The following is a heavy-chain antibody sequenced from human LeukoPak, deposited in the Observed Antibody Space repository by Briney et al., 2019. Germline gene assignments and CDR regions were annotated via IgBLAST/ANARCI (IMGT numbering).Heavy chain of an antibody. CDR1: GFTFSSYW. CDR2: IKEDGSEE. CDR3: ARDWLAGNPYHTFDL. Sequence: GGSLRLSRAASGFTFSSYWMSWVRQAPGKGLECVANIKEDGSEEYYVDSVKGRFSISRDNAKNSLYLQMNSLRAEDTAVYYCARDWLAGNPYHTFDLWGKGTMVTVSS. D-gene: IGHD3-22*01. V-gene: IGHV3-7*01. J-gene: IGHJ3*01.